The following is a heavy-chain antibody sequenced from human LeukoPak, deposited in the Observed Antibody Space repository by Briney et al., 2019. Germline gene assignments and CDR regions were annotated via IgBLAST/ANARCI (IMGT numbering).Heavy chain of an antibody. J-gene: IGHJ6*02. Sequence: GGSLRLSCAASGFTFSNYWMSWIRQAPGKGLEWVSFIVGSSSYTNYADSVRGRFTISRGNAKNSLYLQMNSLRAEDTAVYYCARDIDLTAGIMDVWGQGTTVTVSS. CDR3: ARDIDLTAGIMDV. D-gene: IGHD1-14*01. CDR1: GFTFSNYW. CDR2: IVGSSSYT. V-gene: IGHV3-11*05.